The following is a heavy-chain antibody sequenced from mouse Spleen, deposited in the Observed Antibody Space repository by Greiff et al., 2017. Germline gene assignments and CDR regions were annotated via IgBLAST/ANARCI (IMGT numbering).Heavy chain of an antibody. D-gene: IGHD1-2*01. Sequence: VQLQQSGPVLVKPGASVKMSCKASGYTFTDYYMNWVKQSHGKSLEWIGVINPYNGGTSYNQKFKGKATLTVDKSSSTAYMELNSLTSEDSAVYYCARCDYYGYVLDYWGQGTTLTVSS. CDR1: GYTFTDYY. V-gene: IGHV1-19*01. CDR2: INPYNGGT. CDR3: ARCDYYGYVLDY. J-gene: IGHJ2*01.